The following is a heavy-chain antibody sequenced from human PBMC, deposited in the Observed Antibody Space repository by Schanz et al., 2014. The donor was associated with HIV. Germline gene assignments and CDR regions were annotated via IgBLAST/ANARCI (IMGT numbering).Heavy chain of an antibody. V-gene: IGHV3-33*01. CDR2: IWYDGRNK. CDR3: ARGSGPYYYYYGMDV. CDR1: GFTFNDYV. Sequence: QVQLVESGGGVVQPGRSLRLSCAASGFTFNDYVMHWVRQAPGKGLEWVVVIWYDGRNKYYADSVKGRFTISRDNSKNTLYLQMNSLRAEDTAVYYCARGSGPYYYYYGMDVWGQGTTVTVSS. D-gene: IGHD2-15*01. J-gene: IGHJ6*02.